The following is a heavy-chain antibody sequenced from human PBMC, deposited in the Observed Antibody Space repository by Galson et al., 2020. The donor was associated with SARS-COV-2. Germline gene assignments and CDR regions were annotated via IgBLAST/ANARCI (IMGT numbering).Heavy chain of an antibody. Sequence: ASVKVSCKASGYSFTDHSIHWVRQAPGQRFEWMGWINAGLGHTKLSQNFQGRVTVTSDTSASTVYMELSSLRSEDTAVYYCARLPGLYCSGDICDERVSFDLWGQGTLVTVSS. D-gene: IGHD2-15*01. CDR2: INAGLGHT. CDR1: GYSFTDHS. CDR3: ARLPGLYCSGDICDERVSFDL. V-gene: IGHV1-3*01. J-gene: IGHJ4*02.